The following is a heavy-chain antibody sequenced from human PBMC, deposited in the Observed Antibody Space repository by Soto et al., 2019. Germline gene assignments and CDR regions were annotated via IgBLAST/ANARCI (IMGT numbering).Heavy chain of an antibody. CDR2: INTGNDNT. CDR1: GYIVTTYT. CDR3: ARDLAVGTAYFFDY. J-gene: IGHJ4*02. Sequence: ASVKVSCKASGYIVTTYTIHWVRQAPGQSLEWMGWINTGNDNTEYSQKFQGRITLTRDTSASTAYMDLSSLRSEDTAVYYCARDLAVGTAYFFDYWGQGTPVTVS. D-gene: IGHD1-26*01. V-gene: IGHV1-3*04.